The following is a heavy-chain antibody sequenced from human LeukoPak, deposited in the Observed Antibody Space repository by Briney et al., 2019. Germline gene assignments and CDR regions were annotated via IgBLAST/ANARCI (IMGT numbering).Heavy chain of an antibody. CDR2: INHSGST. J-gene: IGHJ4*02. CDR1: GGSFSGYY. CDR3: ARGLSVVGFDY. V-gene: IGHV4-34*01. D-gene: IGHD2-15*01. Sequence: PSETLSLTCAVYGGSFSGYYWSWIRQPPGKGLEWIGEINHSGSTNYNPSLKSRVTISVDTSKNQFSLKLSSVTAADTAVYYCARGLSVVGFDYWGQGTLVTVSS.